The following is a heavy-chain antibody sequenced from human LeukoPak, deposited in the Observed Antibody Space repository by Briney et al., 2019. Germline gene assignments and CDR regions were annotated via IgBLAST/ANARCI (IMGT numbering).Heavy chain of an antibody. Sequence: SETLSLTCTVSDGSITNYDWSWVRQPPGKGLEFIGHIHYSGITNYNPSLRSRVTISIDTSKKHFFLKLKSVTAADTAVYYCATGYGDFRVEGRYFYSWGQGTLVTVSS. CDR2: IHYSGIT. CDR3: ATGYGDFRVEGRYFYS. J-gene: IGHJ4*02. CDR1: DGSITNYD. D-gene: IGHD4-17*01. V-gene: IGHV4-59*01.